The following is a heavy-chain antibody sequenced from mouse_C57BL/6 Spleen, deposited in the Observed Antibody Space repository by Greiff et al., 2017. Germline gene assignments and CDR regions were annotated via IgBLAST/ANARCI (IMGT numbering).Heavy chain of an antibody. Sequence: EVQLQQSGPELVKPGASVKISCKASGYTFTDYYMNWVKQSHGKSLEWIGDINPNNGGTSYNQKFKGKATLTVDKSSSTAYMELRSLTSEDSAVYYCARWWRGYAMDYWGQGTSVTVSS. D-gene: IGHD1-1*02. CDR3: ARWWRGYAMDY. CDR1: GYTFTDYY. V-gene: IGHV1-26*01. J-gene: IGHJ4*01. CDR2: INPNNGGT.